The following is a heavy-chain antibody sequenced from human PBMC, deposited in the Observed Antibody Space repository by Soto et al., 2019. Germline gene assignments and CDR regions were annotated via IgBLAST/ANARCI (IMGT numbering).Heavy chain of an antibody. CDR2: ISAYNGNT. Sequence: QVQLVQSGAEVKKPGASVKVSCKASGYTFTSYGISWVRQAPGQGLEWMGWISAYNGNTNYAQKLQGRVTMTTDTSTSTAYMELRSLRSDDTAVYYCALSPLRPCSSTSCSEGGDYWGQGTLVTVSS. J-gene: IGHJ4*02. V-gene: IGHV1-18*01. CDR3: ALSPLRPCSSTSCSEGGDY. CDR1: GYTFTSYG. D-gene: IGHD2-2*01.